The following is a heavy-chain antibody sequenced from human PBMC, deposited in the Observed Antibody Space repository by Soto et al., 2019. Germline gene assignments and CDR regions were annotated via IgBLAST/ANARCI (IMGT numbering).Heavy chain of an antibody. CDR2: INDSGDT. J-gene: IGHJ4*02. Sequence: GGSLRLSCAASGFTFSTYGMSWVRQAPGKGLEWVSSINDSGDTYYGDSVKGRFTISRDNSKNTLYLQMNSLSAEDTAVYYCEKRVAYSSSSASFDYWAQGTLVTVSS. V-gene: IGHV3-23*01. D-gene: IGHD6-6*01. CDR1: GFTFSTYG. CDR3: EKRVAYSSSSASFDY.